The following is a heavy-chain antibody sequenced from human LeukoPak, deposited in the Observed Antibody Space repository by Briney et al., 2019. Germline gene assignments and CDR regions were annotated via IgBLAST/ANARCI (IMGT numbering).Heavy chain of an antibody. CDR1: VYTFTNYD. Sequence: ASVNVSCKSSVYTFTNYDINWVRQATGQGLEWMGWMNPNSGNTGYAQKFQGRVTMTRNTSISTAYMELSSLRSEDTAVYYCARGGPAGIAAAVYWGQGTLVTVSS. CDR2: MNPNSGNT. D-gene: IGHD6-13*01. V-gene: IGHV1-8*01. CDR3: ARGGPAGIAAAVY. J-gene: IGHJ4*02.